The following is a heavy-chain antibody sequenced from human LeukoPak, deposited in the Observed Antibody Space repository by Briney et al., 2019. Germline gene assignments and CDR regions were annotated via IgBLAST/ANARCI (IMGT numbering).Heavy chain of an antibody. Sequence: PGGSLRLSCAASGFTFTNYWMSWVRQAPGKGLELVANIKQDRSEKYYVDSVKGRSTISRDNAKNTLYLQMNSLRAEDTAVYYCAKSGLNRFDYWGQGTLVTVSS. J-gene: IGHJ4*02. CDR3: AKSGLNRFDY. V-gene: IGHV3-7*03. D-gene: IGHD2-15*01. CDR1: GFTFTNYW. CDR2: IKQDRSEK.